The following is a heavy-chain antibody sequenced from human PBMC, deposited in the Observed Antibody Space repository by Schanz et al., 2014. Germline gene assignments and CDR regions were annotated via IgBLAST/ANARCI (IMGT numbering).Heavy chain of an antibody. CDR1: GYTLTAYY. Sequence: QVQLVQSGAEVKKPGASVKVSCKASGYTLTAYYMHWVRQAPGQGLERMGWINPDSGGTNYAQKCQGRVAMPRDMSINTACMELSRLRADDTAVYFCARVDRHFGSGIYLGWFDPWGQGTLVTVSS. J-gene: IGHJ5*02. V-gene: IGHV1-2*02. CDR3: ARVDRHFGSGIYLGWFDP. CDR2: INPDSGGT. D-gene: IGHD3-10*01.